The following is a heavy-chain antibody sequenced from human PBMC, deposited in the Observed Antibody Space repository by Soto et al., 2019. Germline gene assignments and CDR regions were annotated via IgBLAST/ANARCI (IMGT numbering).Heavy chain of an antibody. CDR2: IDPSDSYT. V-gene: IGHV5-10-1*01. CDR3: TRTSFQCRRYSYGHGGMDL. CDR1: GYSFLNYW. J-gene: IGHJ6*02. D-gene: IGHD5-18*01. Sequence: GESLKISCKGSGYSFLNYWISWVRQMPGKGLEWMGRIDPSDSYTNYSPSFQGHVTISADKSISTAYLQWSSLKASDTAMYYCTRTSFQCRRYSYGHGGMDLWGQGTMVTVSS.